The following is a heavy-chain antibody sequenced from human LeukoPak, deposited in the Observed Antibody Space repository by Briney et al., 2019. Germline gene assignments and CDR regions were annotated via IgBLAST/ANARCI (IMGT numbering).Heavy chain of an antibody. Sequence: GGSLRLSCAASGFTFSSYAMSWVRQAPGKGLEWDSAISGSGGSTYYADSVKGRFTISRDNSKNTLYLQMNSLRAEDTAVYYCAKDPRYGGANWFDPWGQGTLVTVSS. J-gene: IGHJ5*02. CDR1: GFTFSSYA. V-gene: IGHV3-23*01. CDR3: AKDPRYGGANWFDP. D-gene: IGHD4-23*01. CDR2: ISGSGGST.